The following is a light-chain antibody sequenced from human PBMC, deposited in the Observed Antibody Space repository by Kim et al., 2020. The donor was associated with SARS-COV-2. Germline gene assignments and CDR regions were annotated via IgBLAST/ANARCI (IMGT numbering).Light chain of an antibody. J-gene: IGLJ1*01. CDR3: SSYDGTNSIYV. CDR1: TSGVGGYDS. Sequence: VTIICIRTTSGVGGYDSVCWRQQQPGKNPKHIIYDVNKRPSGVLNRCSGSKSGNTAALTVFVLQAEDEADYYCSSYDGTNSIYVFGTGTKVTVL. CDR2: DVN. V-gene: IGLV2-8*01.